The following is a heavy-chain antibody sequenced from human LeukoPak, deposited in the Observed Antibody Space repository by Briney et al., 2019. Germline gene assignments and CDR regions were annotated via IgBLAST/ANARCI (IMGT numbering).Heavy chain of an antibody. D-gene: IGHD5-24*01. Sequence: GGSLRLSCAASGFTFSSYAVSWVRQAPGKGLEWVSAISGSGGSTYYADSVKGRFTISRDNSKNSLYLQMNSLRAEDTAVYYCARESRGGYSPLDYWGQGTLVAVSS. CDR3: ARESRGGYSPLDY. CDR2: ISGSGGST. J-gene: IGHJ4*02. CDR1: GFTFSSYA. V-gene: IGHV3-23*01.